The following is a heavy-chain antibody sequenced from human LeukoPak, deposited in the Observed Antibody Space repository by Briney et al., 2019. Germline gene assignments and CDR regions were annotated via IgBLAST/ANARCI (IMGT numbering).Heavy chain of an antibody. CDR1: GGSLSSSY. D-gene: IGHD6-19*01. Sequence: SETLSLTCTVPGGSLSSSYWSWIRQPPGKGLEWSWYIYYSGSTNYTPSLKSRVTISVATSKNQFSLKLSSVTAADTAVYYCANEAPQWPIHLRGPIDYWGQGTLVTVSS. J-gene: IGHJ4*02. V-gene: IGHV4-59*08. CDR3: ANEAPQWPIHLRGPIDY. CDR2: IYYSGST.